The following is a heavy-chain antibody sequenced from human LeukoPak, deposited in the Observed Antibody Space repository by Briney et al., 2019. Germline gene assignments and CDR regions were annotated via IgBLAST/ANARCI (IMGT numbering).Heavy chain of an antibody. J-gene: IGHJ4*02. CDR3: AKDAGMATLYYFHY. D-gene: IGHD5-24*01. CDR1: GFTLSSYA. Sequence: PGGSLRLSCVASGFTLSSYAMSWVRQAPGKGLEWVSAISGSGTSTNYADSVKGRFTISRDSSKNTLYLQLNSLRVEGTAVYYCAKDAGMATLYYFHYWGQGTLVTVSS. CDR2: ISGSGTST. V-gene: IGHV3-23*01.